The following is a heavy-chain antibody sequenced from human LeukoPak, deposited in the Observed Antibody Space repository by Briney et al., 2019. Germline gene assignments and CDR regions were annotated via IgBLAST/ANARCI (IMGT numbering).Heavy chain of an antibody. J-gene: IGHJ4*02. Sequence: KASETLSLTCTVSGGSISSGSYYWRWIRQPAGKGLEWIGRIYTSGSTNYNPSLKSRLTISVDTSENQFSLKLSSVTAADTAVYYCARDFGSGSYSDYWGQGTLVTVSS. CDR1: GGSISSGSYY. CDR3: ARDFGSGSYSDY. D-gene: IGHD3-10*01. V-gene: IGHV4-61*02. CDR2: IYTSGST.